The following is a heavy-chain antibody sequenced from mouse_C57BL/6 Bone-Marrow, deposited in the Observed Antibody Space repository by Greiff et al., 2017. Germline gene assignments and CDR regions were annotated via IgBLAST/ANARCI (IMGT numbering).Heavy chain of an antibody. CDR2: IYPGSGNT. J-gene: IGHJ4*01. V-gene: IGHV1-84*01. CDR3: ARGGIYYGSYIYAMDY. CDR1: GYTFTDYY. Sequence: QVQLQQSGPELVKPGASVKISCKASGYTFTDYYINWVKQRPGQGLEWIGWIYPGSGNTKYNEKFKGKATLTVDTSSSTAYMQLSSLTSEDSAVYVCARGGIYYGSYIYAMDYWGQGTSVTVSS. D-gene: IGHD2-1*01.